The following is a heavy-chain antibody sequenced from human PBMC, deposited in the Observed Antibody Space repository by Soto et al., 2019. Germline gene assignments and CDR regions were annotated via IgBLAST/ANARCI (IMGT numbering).Heavy chain of an antibody. CDR1: GGSISSSSYY. CDR2: IYYSGST. V-gene: IGHV4-39*01. CDR3: ARATFGGVIVPLYYYGMDV. D-gene: IGHD3-16*02. J-gene: IGHJ6*02. Sequence: SETLSLTCTVSGGSISSSSYYWGWIRQPPGKGLEWIGSIYYSGSTYYNPSLKSRVTISVDTSKNQFSLKLSSVTAADTAVYYCARATFGGVIVPLYYYGMDVWGQGTTVTVSS.